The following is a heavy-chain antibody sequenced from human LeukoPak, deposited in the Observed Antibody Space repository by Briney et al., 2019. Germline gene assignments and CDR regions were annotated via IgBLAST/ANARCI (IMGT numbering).Heavy chain of an antibody. CDR3: ARLTVLGHHFDL. CDR1: GGSISSGGYY. J-gene: IGHJ2*01. V-gene: IGHV4-31*03. CDR2: IYYSGST. D-gene: IGHD2-8*01. Sequence: PSQTLPLTCTVSGGSISSGGYYWSWIRQHPGKGLEWIGYIYYSGSTYYNPSLKSRVTISVDTSKNQFSLKLSSVTAADTAVYYCARLTVLGHHFDLWGRGTLVTVSS.